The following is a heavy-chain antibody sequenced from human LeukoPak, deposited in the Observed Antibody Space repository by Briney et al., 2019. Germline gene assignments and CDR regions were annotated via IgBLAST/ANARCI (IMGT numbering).Heavy chain of an antibody. Sequence: SETLSLTCTVSGGSISDSIYYWGWLRQPPGKGLEWIGSIYYSGTTYYSPSLESRVTISVDTSNNQVSLNLNSVTAADTAIYFCARGGFYGHPFDFGGQGTLVTVSS. V-gene: IGHV4-39*07. CDR2: IYYSGTT. CDR3: ARGGFYGHPFDF. J-gene: IGHJ4*02. D-gene: IGHD3-10*01. CDR1: GGSISDSIYY.